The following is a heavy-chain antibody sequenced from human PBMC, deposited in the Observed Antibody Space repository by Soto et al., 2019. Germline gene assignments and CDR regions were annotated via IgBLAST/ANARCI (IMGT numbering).Heavy chain of an antibody. CDR2: ISYDGSNK. CDR3: ARDYGDYEEDY. J-gene: IGHJ4*02. Sequence: QVQQVESGGGVVQPGRSLRLSCAASGFTFSSYGMHWVRQAPGKGLEWVAVISYDGSNKYYADSVKGRFTISRDNSKNTLYLQMNSLRAEDTAVYYCARDYGDYEEDYWGQGTLVTVSS. D-gene: IGHD4-17*01. V-gene: IGHV3-30*03. CDR1: GFTFSSYG.